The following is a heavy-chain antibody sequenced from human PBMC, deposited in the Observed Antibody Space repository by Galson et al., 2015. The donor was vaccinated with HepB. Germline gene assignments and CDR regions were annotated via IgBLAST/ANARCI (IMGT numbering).Heavy chain of an antibody. CDR3: ARGAGSQYLQH. CDR1: GFTFSTYA. J-gene: IGHJ1*01. Sequence: SLRLSCAASGFTFSTYAMSWVRQAPGKGLEWVSSISSSGGSTYYVDSVKGRFTISRDNSKNTLYLQMNSLRAEDTAVYYCARGAGSQYLQHWGQGTLVTVSS. V-gene: IGHV3-23*01. CDR2: ISSSGGST. D-gene: IGHD6-6*01.